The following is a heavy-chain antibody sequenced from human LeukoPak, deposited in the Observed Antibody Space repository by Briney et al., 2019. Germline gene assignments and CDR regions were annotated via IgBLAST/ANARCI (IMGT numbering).Heavy chain of an antibody. V-gene: IGHV3-11*06. Sequence: GGSLRLSCAASGFSFSDSYMTWVRQAPGKGLEWLSYISGNSGDINYADSVKGRFTISRDNAKKSLYLQMNSLRADDTAVYYCARDTALMSGPHYMDVWGKGTTVTVSS. J-gene: IGHJ6*03. CDR1: GFSFSDSY. CDR3: ARDTALMSGPHYMDV. CDR2: ISGNSGDI. D-gene: IGHD3-16*01.